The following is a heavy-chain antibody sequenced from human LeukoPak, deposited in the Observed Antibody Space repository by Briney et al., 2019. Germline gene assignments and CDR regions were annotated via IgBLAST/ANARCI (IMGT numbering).Heavy chain of an antibody. Sequence: GGSLRLSCAASGFTFSSYAMSWVRQAPGKGLEWVSAISGSGGSTYYADSVKGRFTISRDNSKNTLYLQMNNLRAEDTAVYYCAKTIVESTMVRGVIITRPYYFDYWGQGTLVTVSS. CDR1: GFTFSSYA. CDR2: ISGSGGST. CDR3: AKTIVESTMVRGVIITRPYYFDY. V-gene: IGHV3-23*01. D-gene: IGHD3-10*01. J-gene: IGHJ4*02.